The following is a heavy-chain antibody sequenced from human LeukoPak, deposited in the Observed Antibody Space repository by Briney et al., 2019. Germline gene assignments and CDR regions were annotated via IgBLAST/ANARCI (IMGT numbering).Heavy chain of an antibody. D-gene: IGHD3-22*01. Sequence: SETLSLTCTVSGGAISSGSYYWSWIRQSAGKGLEWIGRIYTSGTTNSNPSLKSRVTISVDTSKSHFSLKLSSVTAADTAVYYCAREYYDSNKAPAFDIWGQGTMVTVSS. V-gene: IGHV4-61*02. CDR1: GGAISSGSYY. CDR2: IYTSGTT. J-gene: IGHJ3*02. CDR3: AREYYDSNKAPAFDI.